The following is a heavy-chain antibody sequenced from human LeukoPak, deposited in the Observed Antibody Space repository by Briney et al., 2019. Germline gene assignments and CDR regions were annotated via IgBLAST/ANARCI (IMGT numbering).Heavy chain of an antibody. V-gene: IGHV3-11*01. J-gene: IGHJ6*03. CDR1: GFTFSGYN. CDR3: ARVLRYCSGGNCYSGGLGYMDV. D-gene: IGHD2-15*01. CDR2: ISRSGSTK. Sequence: GGSLRLSCAASGFTFSGYNMRWIRQAPGKGLEWVSSISRSGSTKYYADSVKGRFTISRDNAKNSLFLQMNSLRAEDTAVYYCARVLRYCSGGNCYSGGLGYMDVWGKGTTVIISS.